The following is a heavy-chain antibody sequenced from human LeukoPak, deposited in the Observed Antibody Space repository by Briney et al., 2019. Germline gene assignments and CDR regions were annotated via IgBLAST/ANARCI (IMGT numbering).Heavy chain of an antibody. Sequence: PGGSLRLSCAASGFTFSSYAMSWVRQAPGKGLEWVSAISGSGGSTYYADSVKGRFTIPRDNSKNTLYLQMNSLRAEDTAVYYCAKDYRGPGAFDIWGQGTMVTVSS. V-gene: IGHV3-23*01. D-gene: IGHD1-26*01. J-gene: IGHJ3*02. CDR1: GFTFSSYA. CDR2: ISGSGGST. CDR3: AKDYRGPGAFDI.